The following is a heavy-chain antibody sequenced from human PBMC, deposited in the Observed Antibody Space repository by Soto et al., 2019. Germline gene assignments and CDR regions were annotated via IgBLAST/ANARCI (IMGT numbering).Heavy chain of an antibody. CDR1: GFTFSTFS. J-gene: IGHJ4*02. Sequence: EVQLVESGGGSVQPGGSLRLSCAASGFTFSTFSMNWVRQAPGRGLEWISYISGGGRPISYADSVKGRFTISGDNAKNSLYLQMDSLTDEDTAVYYCAIDLGWAFDSWGQGTLVTVSS. D-gene: IGHD6-19*01. CDR3: AIDLGWAFDS. CDR2: ISGGGRPI. V-gene: IGHV3-48*02.